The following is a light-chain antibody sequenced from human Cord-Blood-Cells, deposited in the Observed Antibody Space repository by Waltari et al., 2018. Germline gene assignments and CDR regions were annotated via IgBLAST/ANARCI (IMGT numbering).Light chain of an antibody. CDR1: SSDVGSYNL. CDR2: EGS. Sequence: QSALTQPASVSGSPGQSTTISGTGTSSDVGSYNLVSWYQQHPGKAPKLMIYEGSKRPSGVSNRFSGSKSGNTASLTISGLQAEDEADYYCCSYAGSSTYVFGTGTKVTVL. J-gene: IGLJ1*01. V-gene: IGLV2-23*01. CDR3: CSYAGSSTYV.